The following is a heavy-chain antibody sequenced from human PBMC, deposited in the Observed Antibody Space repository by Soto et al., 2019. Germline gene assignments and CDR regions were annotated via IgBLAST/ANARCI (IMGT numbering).Heavy chain of an antibody. D-gene: IGHD2-15*01. CDR1: GGTFSSYA. J-gene: IGHJ5*02. CDR3: ARNEYCSGGSCYSGYNWFDP. CDR2: IIPIFGTA. Sequence: SVKVSCKASGGTFSSYAISWVRQAPGQGLEWMGGIIPIFGTANYAQKFQGRVTITADESTSTAYMELSSLRSEDTAVYYCARNEYCSGGSCYSGYNWFDPWGQGTLVTVSS. V-gene: IGHV1-69*13.